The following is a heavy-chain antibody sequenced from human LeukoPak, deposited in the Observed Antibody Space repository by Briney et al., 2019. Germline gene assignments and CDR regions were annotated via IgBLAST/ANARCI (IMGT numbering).Heavy chain of an antibody. CDR1: GFTFSNSA. Sequence: PGGSLRLSCAASGFTFSNSAMSWVRQAPGKGLDWVSGISGSGGSTYYADSVKGRFTISRDNSKNTLYLQMNSLRAEDTAVYYCAKGRSSSWYQDYWGQGTLVTVSS. J-gene: IGHJ4*02. D-gene: IGHD6-13*01. CDR3: AKGRSSSWYQDY. V-gene: IGHV3-23*01. CDR2: ISGSGGST.